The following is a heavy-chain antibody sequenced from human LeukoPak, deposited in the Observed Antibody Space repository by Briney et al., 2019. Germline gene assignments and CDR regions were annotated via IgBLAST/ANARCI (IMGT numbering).Heavy chain of an antibody. CDR2: ISSSSSYI. D-gene: IGHD2-2*01. J-gene: IGHJ6*03. CDR1: GFTFSSYS. V-gene: IGHV3-21*01. CDR3: ARGGGSRNIVVVPGANRYMDV. Sequence: GGSLRLSCAASGFTFSSYSMNWVRQAPGKGLEWVSSISSSSSYIYYADSVKGRFTISRDNAKNSLYLQMNSLRAEDTAVYYCARGGGSRNIVVVPGANRYMDVWGKGTTVTVSS.